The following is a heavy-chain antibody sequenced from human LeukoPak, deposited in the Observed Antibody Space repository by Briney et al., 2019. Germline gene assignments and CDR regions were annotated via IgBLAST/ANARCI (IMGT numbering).Heavy chain of an antibody. V-gene: IGHV1-18*01. J-gene: IGHJ5*02. CDR3: ARDGLRLFYDILTGYQKTNWFDP. CDR1: GYSFTSYG. D-gene: IGHD3-9*01. Sequence: ASVKVSCMASGYSFTSYGITWVRQAPGQRLKGLRWFSAYNGNTDYAQKFQGRVTMTTDTSTSTAYMELRSLRFDDTAVYYCARDGLRLFYDILTGYQKTNWFDPWGQGTLVTVSS. CDR2: FSAYNGNT.